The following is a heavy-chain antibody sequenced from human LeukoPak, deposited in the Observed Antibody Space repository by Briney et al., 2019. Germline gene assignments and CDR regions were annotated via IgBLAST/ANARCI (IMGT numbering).Heavy chain of an antibody. CDR1: GYTFTSYD. CDR3: ARESKRMVRGVIITLFDY. CDR2: MNPNSGNT. J-gene: IGHJ4*02. Sequence: GASVKVSCKASGYTFTSYDINWVRQATGQGLEWMGWMNPNSGNTGYAQKFQGRVTITRNTSISTAYMELSSLRSEDTAVYYCARESKRMVRGVIITLFDYWGQGTLVTVSS. V-gene: IGHV1-8*03. D-gene: IGHD3-10*01.